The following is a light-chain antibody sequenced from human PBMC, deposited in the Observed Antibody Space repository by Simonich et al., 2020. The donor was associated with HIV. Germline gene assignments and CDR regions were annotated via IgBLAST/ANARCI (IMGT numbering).Light chain of an antibody. V-gene: IGKV1-NL1*01. CDR1: QGISNS. J-gene: IGKJ1*01. CDR3: QQYYSSPRT. Sequence: DIQMTQSPSSLSASVGDRVTITCRANQGISNSLAWYQQKPGKAPKLLLYAASRLESGVPFRFSGSGSGTDFTLTISSLQAEDVAVYYCQQYYSSPRTFGQGTKVEIK. CDR2: AAS.